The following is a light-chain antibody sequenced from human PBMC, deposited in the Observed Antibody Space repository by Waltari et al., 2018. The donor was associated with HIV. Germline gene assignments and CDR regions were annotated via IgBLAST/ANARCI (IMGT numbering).Light chain of an antibody. CDR1: SSAVGGYSF. J-gene: IGLJ2*01. CDR2: EVN. V-gene: IGLV2-8*01. Sequence: QSALTQPPSTSGSPGQSVIISCTGTSSAVGGYSFVSWYQHHPGKAPKLSLYEVNNLPSGVPDRFSGSKSANTAFLAVSGLQADDEGDYYCSSYAGSNNPVLFGGGTKLTVL. CDR3: SSYAGSNNPVL.